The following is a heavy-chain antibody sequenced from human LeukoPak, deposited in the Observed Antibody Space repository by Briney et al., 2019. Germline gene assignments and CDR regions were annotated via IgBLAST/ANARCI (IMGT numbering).Heavy chain of an antibody. V-gene: IGHV3-48*03. CDR2: XXXXXXNI. CDR1: GFTFSSYE. J-gene: IGHJ3*02. CDR3: ARDLSYYYDTSGSRIFDAFDI. Sequence: PGGSLRLSCAASGFTFSSYEMXXXXQAPXXXXXXXXXXXXXXXNIYNADSVKGRFTXSRDNAKNSLYLKMNSVRDEDTAVYYCARDLSYYYDTSGSRIFDAFDIWGQGTMVTVSS. D-gene: IGHD3-22*01.